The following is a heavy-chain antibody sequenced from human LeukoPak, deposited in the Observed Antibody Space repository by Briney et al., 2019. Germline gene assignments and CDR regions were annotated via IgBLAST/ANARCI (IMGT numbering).Heavy chain of an antibody. D-gene: IGHD3-16*01. Sequence: GGSLRLSCAASGFTFTTFTMNWVRQAPGKGLEWVSSISSSSSYIYYADSVKGRFTISRDNAKNSLYLQMNSLRAEDTAVYYCARDLGGGGDWGQGTLVTVSS. CDR1: GFTFTTFT. CDR3: ARDLGGGGD. V-gene: IGHV3-21*01. CDR2: ISSSSSYI. J-gene: IGHJ4*02.